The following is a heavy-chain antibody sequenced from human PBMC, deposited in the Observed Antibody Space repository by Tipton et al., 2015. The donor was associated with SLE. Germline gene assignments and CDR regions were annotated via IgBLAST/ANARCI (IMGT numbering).Heavy chain of an antibody. V-gene: IGHV3-7*01. J-gene: IGHJ5*02. CDR3: ARDRSSSPDWFDP. CDR2: IKQDGSEK. CDR1: GFTFSSYW. D-gene: IGHD6-13*01. Sequence: SLRLSCAASGFTFSSYWMSWVRQAPGKGLEWVANIKQDGSEKYYVDSVKGRFTISRDNAKNSLYLQMNSLRAEDTAMYYCARDRSSSPDWFDPWGQGTLVTVSS.